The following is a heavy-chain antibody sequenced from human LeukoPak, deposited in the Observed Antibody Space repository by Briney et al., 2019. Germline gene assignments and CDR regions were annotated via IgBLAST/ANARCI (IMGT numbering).Heavy chain of an antibody. CDR1: GLTFSDYY. D-gene: IGHD6-13*01. CDR3: ARDDYSSSWYVWFDP. V-gene: IGHV3-11*01. Sequence: GGSLRLSCAASGLTFSDYYMSWIRQAPGKGLEWVSYISSSGSTIYYADSVKGRFTISRDNAKNSLYLQMNSLRAEDTAVYYCARDDYSSSWYVWFDPWGQGTLVTVSS. CDR2: ISSSGSTI. J-gene: IGHJ5*02.